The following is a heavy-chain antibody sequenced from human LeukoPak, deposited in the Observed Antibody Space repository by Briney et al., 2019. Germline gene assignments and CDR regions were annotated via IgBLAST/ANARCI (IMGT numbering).Heavy chain of an antibody. D-gene: IGHD3-9*01. CDR1: GFTFSNAW. V-gene: IGHV3-15*01. Sequence: GGSLRLSCAASGFTFSNAWMSWVRQAPGKGLEWVGRIKSKTDGGTTDYAAPVKGRFTISRGDSKNTLYLQMNSLKTEDTAVYYCTTDSLRYFDWLGAFDIWGQGTMVTVSS. CDR3: TTDSLRYFDWLGAFDI. J-gene: IGHJ3*02. CDR2: IKSKTDGGTT.